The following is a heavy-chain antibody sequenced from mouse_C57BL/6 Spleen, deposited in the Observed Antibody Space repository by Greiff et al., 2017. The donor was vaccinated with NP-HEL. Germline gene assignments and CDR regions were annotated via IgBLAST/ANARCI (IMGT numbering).Heavy chain of an antibody. CDR2: IDPSDSYT. J-gene: IGHJ3*01. D-gene: IGHD2-4*01. Sequence: VQLQQPGAELVMPGASVKLSCKASGYTFTSYWMHWVKQRPGQGLEWIGEIDPSDSYTNYNQKFKGKSTLTVDKSSSTAYMQLSSLTSEDSAVYYCARYDNDGGFAYWGQGTLVTVSA. CDR1: GYTFTSYW. V-gene: IGHV1-69*01. CDR3: ARYDNDGGFAY.